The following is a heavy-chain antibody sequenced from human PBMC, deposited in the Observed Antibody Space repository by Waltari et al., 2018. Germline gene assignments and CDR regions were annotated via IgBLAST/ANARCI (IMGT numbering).Heavy chain of an antibody. CDR3: ATDREITMMGDSFDL. CDR2: FDPEDVER. J-gene: IGHJ3*01. D-gene: IGHD3-22*01. Sequence: QVHLIQSGAAVKKPGASVRVSCKLSGDTLTQVPTHWGRQAPGQGLEWMGGFDPEDVERIYAQKFQGRLIMTEDTSTDTAYMELSSLRSEDTAIYYCATDREITMMGDSFDLWGQGTMVTVSS. CDR1: GDTLTQVP. V-gene: IGHV1-24*01.